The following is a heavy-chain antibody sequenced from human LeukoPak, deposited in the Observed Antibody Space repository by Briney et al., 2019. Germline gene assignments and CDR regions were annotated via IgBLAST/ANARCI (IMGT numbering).Heavy chain of an antibody. CDR3: VRYDPRNYFDY. CDR2: IKSKTDGGTT. V-gene: IGHV3-15*01. J-gene: IGHJ4*02. CDR1: GLTFSNVW. D-gene: IGHD3-3*01. Sequence: GGSLRLSCAASGLTFSNVWMSWVRQAPGKGLEWVGRIKSKTDGGTTDYAAPVKGRFTISTDDSKNTLHLQMNSLKTEDTAVYYCVRYDPRNYFDYWGQGTLVTVSS.